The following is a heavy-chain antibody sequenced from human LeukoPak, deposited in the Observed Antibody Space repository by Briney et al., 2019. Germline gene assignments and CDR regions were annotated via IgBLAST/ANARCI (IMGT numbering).Heavy chain of an antibody. D-gene: IGHD1-14*01. CDR2: INPSGGST. J-gene: IGHJ4*02. CDR1: GYPFTAYY. Sequence: ASVKVSCKAFGYPFTAYYMYWVRQAPGQGPEWMGIINPSGGSTSYAQKFQGRVTMTRDMSTSTAYMELRSLRSDDTAVYYCARAGIGGEVVDYWGQGTLVTVSS. V-gene: IGHV1-46*01. CDR3: ARAGIGGEVVDY.